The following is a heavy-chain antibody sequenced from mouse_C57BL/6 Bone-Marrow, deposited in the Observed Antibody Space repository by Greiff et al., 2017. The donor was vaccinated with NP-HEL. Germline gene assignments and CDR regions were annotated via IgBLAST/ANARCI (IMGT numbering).Heavy chain of an antibody. D-gene: IGHD1-3*01. CDR3: ARGRELLAY. CDR1: GYTFTSSG. CDR2: IYPRSGNT. V-gene: IGHV1-81*01. J-gene: IGHJ3*01. Sequence: VQLQQSGAELARPGASVKLSCKASGYTFTSSGISWVKQRTGQGLEWIGEIYPRSGNTYYTEKFKGKATLTADKSSSTAYMELRSLTSEDSAVYFCARGRELLAYGGQGTLVTVSA.